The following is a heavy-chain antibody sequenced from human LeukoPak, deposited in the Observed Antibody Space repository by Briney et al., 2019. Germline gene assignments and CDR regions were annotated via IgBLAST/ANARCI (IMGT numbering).Heavy chain of an antibody. Sequence: SGPTLVNPTQTLTLTCTFSGFSLSTSGMCVSWIRQPPGKALEWLARIDWDDDKYYSTSLKTRLTISKDTSKNQVVLTMTNMDPVGTATYYCARGGVDTAMVHFDYWGQGTLVTVSS. CDR1: GFSLSTSGMC. CDR3: ARGGVDTAMVHFDY. CDR2: IDWDDDK. J-gene: IGHJ4*02. D-gene: IGHD5-18*01. V-gene: IGHV2-70*11.